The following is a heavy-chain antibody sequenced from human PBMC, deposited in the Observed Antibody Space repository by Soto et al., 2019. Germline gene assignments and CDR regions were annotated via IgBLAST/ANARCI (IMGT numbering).Heavy chain of an antibody. D-gene: IGHD3-10*01. Sequence: SETLSLTCAVYGGSFSGYYWSWIRQPPGKGLEWIGEINHSGSTNYNPSLESRVTISVDTSKNQFSLKLSSVTAADTAVYYCASAGPYGSGSYDFDYWGQGTLVTVSS. J-gene: IGHJ4*02. V-gene: IGHV4-34*01. CDR2: INHSGST. CDR1: GGSFSGYY. CDR3: ASAGPYGSGSYDFDY.